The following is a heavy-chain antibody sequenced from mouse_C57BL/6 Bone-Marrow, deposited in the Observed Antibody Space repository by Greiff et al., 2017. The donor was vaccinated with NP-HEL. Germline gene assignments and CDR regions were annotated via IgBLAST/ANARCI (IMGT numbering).Heavy chain of an antibody. CDR3: AREDYGNLNYAMDY. V-gene: IGHV1-63*01. CDR1: GYTFTNYW. Sequence: VQVVESGAELVRPGTSVKMSCKASGYTFTNYWIGWAKQRPGHGLEWIGDIYPGGGYTNYNEKFKGKATLTADKSSSTAYMQFSSLTSEDSAIYYCAREDYGNLNYAMDYWGQGTSVTVSS. J-gene: IGHJ4*01. D-gene: IGHD2-1*01. CDR2: IYPGGGYT.